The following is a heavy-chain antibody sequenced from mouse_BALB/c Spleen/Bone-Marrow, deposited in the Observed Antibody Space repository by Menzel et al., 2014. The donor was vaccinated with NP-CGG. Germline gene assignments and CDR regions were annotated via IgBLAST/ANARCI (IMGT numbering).Heavy chain of an antibody. CDR3: AFGNYDFDY. Sequence: VHLVESGAELVRPGSSVKISCKASGYAFSSYWMDWVKQRPGQGLEWIGQIYPGDGDTNYSGKFKGKATLTADESSSTAYMQLSSLTSEDSAVYFCAFGNYDFDYWGRGTTLTVSS. CDR1: GYAFSSYW. V-gene: IGHV1-80*01. J-gene: IGHJ2*01. D-gene: IGHD2-1*01. CDR2: IYPGDGDT.